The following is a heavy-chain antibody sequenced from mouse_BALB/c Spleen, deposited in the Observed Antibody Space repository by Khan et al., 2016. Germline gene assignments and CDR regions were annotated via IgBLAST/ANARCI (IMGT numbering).Heavy chain of an antibody. V-gene: IGHV14-3*02. D-gene: IGHD1-2*01. Sequence: EVQLQQSGAELVKPGASVKLSCTASGFNIKDTYMHWLKQRPEQGLEWIGRLDPANGNTIYVPKSQGKATITSDTSSHTAYLQLSSLTSEDTAVYYCAPYGRGFADWGQGTLVTVSA. CDR1: GFNIKDTY. CDR2: LDPANGNT. CDR3: APYGRGFAD. J-gene: IGHJ3*01.